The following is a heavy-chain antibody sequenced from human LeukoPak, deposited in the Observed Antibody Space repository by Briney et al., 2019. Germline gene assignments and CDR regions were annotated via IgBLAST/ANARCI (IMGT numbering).Heavy chain of an antibody. CDR3: TTDSDKIIDLLGTDY. CDR2: IKSKTDGGTT. CDR1: GFTFSNAW. V-gene: IGHV3-15*01. Sequence: GGSLRLSCAASGFTFSNAWMSWVRQAPGKGLEWVGRIKSKTDGGTTDYAAPVKGRFTISRDDSKNTLYLQMNSLKTEDTAVYYCTTDSDKIIDLLGTDYWGQGTLVTVSS. D-gene: IGHD3-16*02. J-gene: IGHJ4*02.